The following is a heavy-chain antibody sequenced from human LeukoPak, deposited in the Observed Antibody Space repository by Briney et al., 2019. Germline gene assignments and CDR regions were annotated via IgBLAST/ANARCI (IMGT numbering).Heavy chain of an antibody. J-gene: IGHJ4*02. CDR1: GGSINNYY. Sequence: NASETLTLTCSVSGGSINNYYWSWIWQAPGKRLEWIGSVYHTGSTDYNPSLRSPVTISVDTSKNHFSLKVTSVTAADTAIYYCTRDRLGGAVASWIPDYWGQGILVTVSS. V-gene: IGHV4-59*01. CDR2: VYHTGST. CDR3: TRDRLGGAVASWIPDY. D-gene: IGHD3-3*01.